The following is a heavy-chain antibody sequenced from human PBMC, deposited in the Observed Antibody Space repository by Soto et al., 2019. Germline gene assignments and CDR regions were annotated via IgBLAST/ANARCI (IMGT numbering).Heavy chain of an antibody. Sequence: QVQLVESGGGVVQPGRSLRLSCAASGFTFSSYGMHWVRQAPGKGLEWVAVIWYDGSNKYYADSVKGRFTISRDNSKNTLYLQMNSLRAEDTAVYYCAREGGSYQFTPNYFDYWGQGTLVTVSS. CDR3: AREGGSYQFTPNYFDY. CDR1: GFTFSSYG. V-gene: IGHV3-33*01. D-gene: IGHD1-26*01. CDR2: IWYDGSNK. J-gene: IGHJ4*02.